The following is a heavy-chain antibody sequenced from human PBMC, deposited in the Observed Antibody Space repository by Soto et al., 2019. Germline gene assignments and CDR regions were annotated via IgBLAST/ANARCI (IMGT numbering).Heavy chain of an antibody. CDR2: IFSDNER. V-gene: IGHV2-26*01. CDR1: GFSLSTGRMG. D-gene: IGHD4-17*01. CDR3: VRMNADSYQFYYAMDA. J-gene: IGHJ6*02. Sequence: SGPTLVNPTETLTLTCTVSGFSLSTGRMGVSWIRQPPGKALEWLAHIFSDNERSYSTSMQGRLTISKDPSGSQVVLSMTNLDPVDTGTYYCVRMNADSYQFYYAMDAWGQGTTVTVSS.